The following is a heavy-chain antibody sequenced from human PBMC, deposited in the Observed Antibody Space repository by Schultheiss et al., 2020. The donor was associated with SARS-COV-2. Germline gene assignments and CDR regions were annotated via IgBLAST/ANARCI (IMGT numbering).Heavy chain of an antibody. V-gene: IGHV1-2*02. CDR1: GYTFTGYY. CDR3: ARDVRRGRDGYKLLI. J-gene: IGHJ3*02. CDR2: INPNSGGT. D-gene: IGHD5-24*01. Sequence: ASVKVSCKASGYTFTGYYMHWVRQAPGQGLEWMGWINPNSGGTNYAQKFQGRVTMTRDTSISTAYMELSRLRSDDTAVYYCARDVRRGRDGYKLLIWGQGTMVTVSS.